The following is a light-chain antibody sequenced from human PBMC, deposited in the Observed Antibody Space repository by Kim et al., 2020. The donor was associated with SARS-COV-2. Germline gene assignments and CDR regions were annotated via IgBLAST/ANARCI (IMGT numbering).Light chain of an antibody. V-gene: IGKV3-20*01. CDR3: QQYGSSPYS. CDR2: GAS. J-gene: IGKJ2*03. CDR1: QSVSSSY. Sequence: PGERATLSCRASQSVSSSYLAWYQQKPGQAPRLLIYGASSRATGIPDRFSGSESGTDFTLTISRLEPEDFAVYYCQQYGSSPYSFGQGTKLEI.